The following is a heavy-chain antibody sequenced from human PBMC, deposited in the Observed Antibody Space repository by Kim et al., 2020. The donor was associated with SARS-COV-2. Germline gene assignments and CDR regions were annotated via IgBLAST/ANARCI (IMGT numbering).Heavy chain of an antibody. CDR2: IYYSGST. Sequence: SETLSLTCTVSGGSISSYYWSWIRQPPGKGLEWIGYIYYSGSTNYNPSLKSRVTISVDTSKNQFSLKLSSVTAADTAVYYCARSIAAAPFDYWGQGTLVT. V-gene: IGHV4-59*01. CDR3: ARSIAAAPFDY. D-gene: IGHD6-13*01. CDR1: GGSISSYY. J-gene: IGHJ4*02.